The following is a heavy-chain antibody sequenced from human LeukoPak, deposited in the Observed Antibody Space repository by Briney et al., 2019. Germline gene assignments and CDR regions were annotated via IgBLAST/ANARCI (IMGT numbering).Heavy chain of an antibody. V-gene: IGHV3-23*01. D-gene: IGHD2-2*02. J-gene: IGHJ4*02. CDR3: AKAESVVPAAIFDY. CDR2: ISGSGGST. Sequence: GGSLRLSCVRLYAMSWVRQAPGKGLEWVSAISGSGGSTYYADSVKGRFTISRDNSKNTLYLQMNSLRAEDTAVYYCAKAESVVPAAIFDYWGQGTLVTVSS. CDR1: RLYA.